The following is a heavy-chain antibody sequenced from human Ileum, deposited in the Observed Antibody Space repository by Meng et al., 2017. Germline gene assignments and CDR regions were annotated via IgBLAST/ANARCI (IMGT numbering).Heavy chain of an antibody. CDR3: ASGWALNS. J-gene: IGHJ5*01. CDR2: TYYRSEWFH. V-gene: IGHV6-1*01. Sequence: LQESVPSLLYPSHTLSRPCVISGVSVSSNAAAWKWIRQSPSRGFEWLGRTYYRSEWFHDYALSVQGRLTINSDTSKNQFSLQLNSVTPEDAAIYYCASGWALNSWGQGILVTVSS. CDR1: GVSVSSNAAA. D-gene: IGHD5-24*01.